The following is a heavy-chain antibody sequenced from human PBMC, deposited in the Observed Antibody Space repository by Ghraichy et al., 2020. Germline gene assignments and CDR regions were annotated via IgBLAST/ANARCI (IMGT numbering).Heavy chain of an antibody. CDR1: GGTFSSYA. J-gene: IGHJ4*02. CDR3: ARVNDILTGQLDY. CDR2: IIPILGIA. Sequence: SVKVSCKASGGTFSSYAISWVRQAPGQGLEWMGRIIPILGIANYAQKFQGRVTITADKSTSTAYMELSSLRSEDTAVYYCARVNDILTGQLDYWGQGTLVTVSS. D-gene: IGHD3-9*01. V-gene: IGHV1-69*04.